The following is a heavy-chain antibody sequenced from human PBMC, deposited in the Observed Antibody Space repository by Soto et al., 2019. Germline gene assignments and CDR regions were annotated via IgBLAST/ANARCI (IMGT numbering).Heavy chain of an antibody. J-gene: IGHJ6*02. Sequence: PGGSLRLSCAASGFTFSSYEMNCVRQAPGKGLGWVSYISSSGSTIYYADSVKGRFTISRDNAKNSLYLQMNSLRAEDTAVYYCARDHTIFGVVIRPPIYYYGMDVWGQGTTVTVSS. CDR3: ARDHTIFGVVIRPPIYYYGMDV. CDR1: GFTFSSYE. CDR2: ISSSGSTI. D-gene: IGHD3-3*01. V-gene: IGHV3-48*03.